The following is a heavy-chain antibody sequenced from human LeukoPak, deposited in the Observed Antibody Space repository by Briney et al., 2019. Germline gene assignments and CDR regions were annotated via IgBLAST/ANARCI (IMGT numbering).Heavy chain of an antibody. V-gene: IGHV3-21*01. J-gene: IGHJ3*02. D-gene: IGHD6-19*01. CDR2: ISSSSTYI. Sequence: GGSLRLSCAASVFTSSTYSMNWVRQAPGKGLEWVSSISSSSTYIYYADSVKGRFTISRDNAENSLFLQMSSLRAEDTAVYYCARRGLTVAGSFDIWGQGTMVTVSS. CDR3: ARRGLTVAGSFDI. CDR1: VFTSSTYS.